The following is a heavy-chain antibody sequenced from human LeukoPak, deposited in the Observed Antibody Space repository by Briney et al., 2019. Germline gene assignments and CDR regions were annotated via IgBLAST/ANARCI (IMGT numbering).Heavy chain of an antibody. CDR2: ISGSCGST. Sequence: GGSLRLSCAASGFTFSSYAMSWVRQAPGKGLEWVSAISGSCGSTYYADSVKGRFTISRDNSKNTLYLQMNSLRAEDTAAYYCAKADSSSWYVSNWFDPWGQGTLVTVSS. J-gene: IGHJ5*02. CDR1: GFTFSSYA. D-gene: IGHD6-13*01. V-gene: IGHV3-23*01. CDR3: AKADSSSWYVSNWFDP.